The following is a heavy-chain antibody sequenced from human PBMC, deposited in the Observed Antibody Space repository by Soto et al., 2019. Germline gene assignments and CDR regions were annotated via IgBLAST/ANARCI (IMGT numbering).Heavy chain of an antibody. CDR3: ARRQRSWYFDY. J-gene: IGHJ4*02. Sequence: QLQLQESGPGLVKPSETLSLTCTVSGGSISSTSYYWGWIRQPPGKGLEWIGSIYYSGSTYYNPSLKSRVTLSVDTSKNQFSLKLSSVTAADTAVYYCARRQRSWYFDYWGQGTLVTVSS. CDR2: IYYSGST. CDR1: GGSISSTSYY. D-gene: IGHD6-25*01. V-gene: IGHV4-39*01.